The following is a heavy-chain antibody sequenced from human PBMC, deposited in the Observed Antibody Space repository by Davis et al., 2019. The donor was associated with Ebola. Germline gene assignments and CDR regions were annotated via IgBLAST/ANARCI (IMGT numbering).Heavy chain of an antibody. D-gene: IGHD7-27*01. CDR2: IKKDGEDQ. CDR3: ARETSGDY. CDR1: GFTFSGYS. Sequence: GESLKISCAASGFTFSGYSMNWVRQAPGKGLEWVANIKKDGEDQFYVDSVKGRFTISRDNAKNSLYLQMDSLRVEDTAVYYCARETSGDYWGQGTLVTVSS. J-gene: IGHJ4*02. V-gene: IGHV3-7*01.